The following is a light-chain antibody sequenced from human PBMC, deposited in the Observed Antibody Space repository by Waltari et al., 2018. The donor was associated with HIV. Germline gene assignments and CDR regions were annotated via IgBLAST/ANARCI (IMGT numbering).Light chain of an antibody. CDR1: QSISSN. CDR3: QQYNNWYT. J-gene: IGKJ2*01. V-gene: IGKV3-15*01. CDR2: GAS. Sequence: EIVMTQSPATLSVSPGERATLSCRASQSISSNLAWYQHKPGQDPRLLIYGASTSATGIPARFSGSGSGTEFTLTISSLQSEDFAVYYCQQYNNWYTFGQGTKLEIK.